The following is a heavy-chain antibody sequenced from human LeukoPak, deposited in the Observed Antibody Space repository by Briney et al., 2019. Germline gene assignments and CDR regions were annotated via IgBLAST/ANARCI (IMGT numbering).Heavy chain of an antibody. J-gene: IGHJ4*02. CDR1: GGSISSYY. Sequence: PSETLSLTCTVSGGSISSYYWTWIRQSPGKGLEWIGYISYSGSTNCNPSLKSRVTISVDTSKNQFSLRLSSVTAAGTAVYYCARRTDSPNFFDYWSQGTLVTVSS. V-gene: IGHV4-59*08. CDR2: ISYSGST. CDR3: ARRTDSPNFFDY. D-gene: IGHD1-1*01.